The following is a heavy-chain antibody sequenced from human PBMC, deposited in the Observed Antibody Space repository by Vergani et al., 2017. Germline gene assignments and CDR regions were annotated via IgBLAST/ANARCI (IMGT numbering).Heavy chain of an antibody. CDR1: GFTFSSYG. J-gene: IGHJ6*03. V-gene: IGHV3-33*06. Sequence: QVQLVESGGGVVQPGRSLRLSCAASGFTFSSYGMHWVRQAPGKGLEWVAVIWYDGSNKYYADSVKGRFTISRDNSKNTLYLQMNSLRAEDTAVYYCAKAGLEPRPSYYYYMDVWGKGTTVTVSS. D-gene: IGHD1-1*01. CDR3: AKAGLEPRPSYYYYMDV. CDR2: IWYDGSNK.